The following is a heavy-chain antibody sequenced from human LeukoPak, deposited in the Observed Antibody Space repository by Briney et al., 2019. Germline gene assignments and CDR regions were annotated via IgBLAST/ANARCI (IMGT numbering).Heavy chain of an antibody. CDR2: ISYDGSEK. V-gene: IGHV3-30*18. CDR1: GFTLSSYG. Sequence: PGRSLRLSCAASGFTLSSYGMHWVRQAPGKGLEWVAVISYDGSEKYYADSVKGRFTISKDNSKKMLYLQMNSLRAEDTAVYYCAKRGPSDYFYGMDVWGQGTTITVPS. CDR3: AKRGPSDYFYGMDV. D-gene: IGHD2-2*01. J-gene: IGHJ6*02.